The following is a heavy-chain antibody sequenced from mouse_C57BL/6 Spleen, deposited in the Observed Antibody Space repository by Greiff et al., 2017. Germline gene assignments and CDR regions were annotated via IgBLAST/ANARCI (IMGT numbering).Heavy chain of an antibody. CDR2: IDPSDSYT. CDR1: GYTFTSYW. CDR3: ARRDYYAMDY. V-gene: IGHV1-50*01. J-gene: IGHJ4*01. Sequence: QVQLQQPGAELVKPGASVKLSCKASGYTFTSYWMQWVKQRPGQGLEWIGEIDPSDSYTNYNQKFKGKATLTVDTSSSTAYMQLSSLTSEDSAVYYCARRDYYAMDYWGQGTSGTVSS.